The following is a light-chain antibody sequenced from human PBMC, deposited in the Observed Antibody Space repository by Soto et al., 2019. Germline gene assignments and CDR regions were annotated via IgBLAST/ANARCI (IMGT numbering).Light chain of an antibody. V-gene: IGLV1-51*01. CDR1: SSNIGGNS. CDR3: GTWDSGLTAVV. J-gene: IGLJ2*01. Sequence: QSVLTQPPSVSAAPGQKVTISCSGSSSNIGGNSVSWYQQLPGTAPKLLIYDDNKRPSGIPDRFSGSKSGTSATLGITGLLTGDEADYYCGTWDSGLTAVVFGGGTKVTV. CDR2: DDN.